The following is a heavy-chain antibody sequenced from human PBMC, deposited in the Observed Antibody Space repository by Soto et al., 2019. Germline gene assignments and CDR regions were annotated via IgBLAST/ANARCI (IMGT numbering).Heavy chain of an antibody. V-gene: IGHV4-30-2*01. J-gene: IGHJ4*02. Sequence: PSETLSLTCAVSGGSISSGGYSWSWIRQPPGKGLEWIGYIYHTGTTNYNPSLRSRVSMSVDTSKTQSSLRLSSVTAADTAVYYCSRIAVPGPITGFDYWGQGALVTVSS. CDR2: IYHTGTT. CDR3: SRIAVPGPITGFDY. D-gene: IGHD6-19*01. CDR1: GGSISSGGYS.